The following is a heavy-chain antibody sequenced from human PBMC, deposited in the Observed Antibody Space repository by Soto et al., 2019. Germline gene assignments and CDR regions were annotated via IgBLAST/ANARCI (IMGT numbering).Heavy chain of an antibody. V-gene: IGHV4-61*01. CDR1: GGSVSSGSYY. CDR2: IYYSGST. Sequence: SETLSLTCTVSGGSVSSGSYYWSWIRQPPGKGLEWIGYIYYSGSTNYNPSLKSRVTISVDTSKNQFSLKLSSVTAADTAVYYCASGPIVVARDYFDYWGQGTLVTVSS. J-gene: IGHJ4*02. CDR3: ASGPIVVARDYFDY. D-gene: IGHD2-15*01.